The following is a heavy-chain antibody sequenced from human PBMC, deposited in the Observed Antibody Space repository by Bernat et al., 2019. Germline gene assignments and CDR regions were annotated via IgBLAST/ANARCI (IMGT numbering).Heavy chain of an antibody. CDR1: GFTFTSYW. Sequence: EVQLVESGGGLVQPGGSLRLSCAASGFTFTSYWMGWVRQAPGEGLEWVANIQGDGSGKYYVDSGKGRFTISRDNAKNSLYLQMNGLRVEDTAVYYCARVFLDTDRWNGIDSWGQGALVTVSS. V-gene: IGHV3-7*03. D-gene: IGHD3/OR15-3a*01. J-gene: IGHJ4*02. CDR3: ARVFLDTDRWNGIDS. CDR2: IQGDGSGK.